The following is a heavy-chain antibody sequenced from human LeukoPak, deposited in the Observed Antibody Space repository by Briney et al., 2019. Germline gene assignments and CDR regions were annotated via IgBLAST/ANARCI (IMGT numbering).Heavy chain of an antibody. J-gene: IGHJ4*02. CDR1: GFTFSGHW. CDR2: INQNGSAE. CDR3: ARWTNTIDY. Sequence: PGGSLRVSCAASGFTFSGHWMSWVRQSRGKGLEWVANINQNGSAEYYLDSVKGRFTISRDNTNNTLYLQMNNLRGEDTAVYYCARWTNTIDYWGQGTLVTVSS. D-gene: IGHD3/OR15-3a*01. V-gene: IGHV3-7*01.